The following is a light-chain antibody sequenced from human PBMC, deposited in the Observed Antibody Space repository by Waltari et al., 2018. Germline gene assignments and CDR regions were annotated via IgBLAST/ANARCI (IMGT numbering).Light chain of an antibody. CDR3: QQRSNWPPLIT. V-gene: IGKV3-11*01. J-gene: IGKJ5*01. Sequence: EIVLTQSPATLSLSPGESATLSCMARQSVSSYLAWYQQKPGQAPRLLIYDASNRATGIPARFSGSGSGTDFTLTISSLEPEDFAVYYCQQRSNWPPLITFGQGTRLEIK. CDR1: QSVSSY. CDR2: DAS.